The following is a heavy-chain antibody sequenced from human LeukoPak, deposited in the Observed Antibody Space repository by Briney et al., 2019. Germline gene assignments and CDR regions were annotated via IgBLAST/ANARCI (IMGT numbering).Heavy chain of an antibody. D-gene: IGHD3-10*01. J-gene: IGHJ4*02. Sequence: GGSLRLSCAASGFTFRSYAMHWVRQAPGKGLEWVALISYAGNIKYYADSVKGRFTISRDNSKNTLYLQMNSLRAEDTAVYYCAKGQYGSGSSTPDYWGQGTLVTVSS. CDR3: AKGQYGSGSSTPDY. CDR2: ISYAGNIK. CDR1: GFTFRSYA. V-gene: IGHV3-30*04.